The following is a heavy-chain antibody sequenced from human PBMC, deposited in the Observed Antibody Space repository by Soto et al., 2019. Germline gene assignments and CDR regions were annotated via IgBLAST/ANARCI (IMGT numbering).Heavy chain of an antibody. Sequence: GGSLRLSCAASGFTFSSYAMSWVRQAPGKGLEWVSAISGSGGSTYYADPVKGRFTISRDNSKNTLYLQMNSLRAEDTAVYYCAKGLYDSSGYYDYYYYYYGMDVWGQGTTVTVAS. CDR3: AKGLYDSSGYYDYYYYYYGMDV. D-gene: IGHD3-22*01. V-gene: IGHV3-23*01. J-gene: IGHJ6*02. CDR2: ISGSGGST. CDR1: GFTFSSYA.